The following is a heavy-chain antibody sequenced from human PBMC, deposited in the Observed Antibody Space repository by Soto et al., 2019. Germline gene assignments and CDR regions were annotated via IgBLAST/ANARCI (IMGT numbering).Heavy chain of an antibody. V-gene: IGHV1-69*06. Sequence: SVKVSCKASGGTFSSYAISWVRQAPGQGLEWMGGIIPIFGTANYAQKFQGRITITADKSTSTAYMELSSLRSEDTAVYYCARDSRAIXGYYYDSSGYYKGWFDPWGQGTLVTVSS. D-gene: IGHD3-22*01. CDR2: IIPIFGTA. CDR1: GGTFSSYA. J-gene: IGHJ5*02. CDR3: ARDSRAIXGYYYDSSGYYKGWFDP.